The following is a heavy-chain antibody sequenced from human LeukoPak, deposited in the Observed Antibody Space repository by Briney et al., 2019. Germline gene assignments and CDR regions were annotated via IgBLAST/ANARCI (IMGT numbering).Heavy chain of an antibody. D-gene: IGHD3-10*01. CDR2: IYYSGST. CDR3: ARSFPSLPWFGEGLSWFDP. V-gene: IGHV4-59*01. J-gene: IGHJ5*02. CDR1: GGSISSYY. Sequence: PSETLSLTCTVSGGSISSYYWSWIRQPPGKGLEWIGYIYYSGSTNYNPSLKSRVTISVDTSKNQFSLKLSSVTAADTAVYYCARSFPSLPWFGEGLSWFDPRGQGTLVTVSS.